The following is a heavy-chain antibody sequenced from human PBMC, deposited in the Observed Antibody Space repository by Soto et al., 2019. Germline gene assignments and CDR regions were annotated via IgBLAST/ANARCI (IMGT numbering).Heavy chain of an antibody. CDR3: AKDRGVRGGAMDV. CDR2: ISYDGSNK. Sequence: QVQLVESGGGVVQPGRSLRLSCAASGFTFSSYGMHWVRQAPGEGLEWVAVISYDGSNKYSADSVKGRFTISRDNSKNTLYLQMNSLRPEDTAVYYCAKDRGVRGGAMDVWGKGTTVTVSS. J-gene: IGHJ6*04. V-gene: IGHV3-30*18. CDR1: GFTFSSYG. D-gene: IGHD3-10*01.